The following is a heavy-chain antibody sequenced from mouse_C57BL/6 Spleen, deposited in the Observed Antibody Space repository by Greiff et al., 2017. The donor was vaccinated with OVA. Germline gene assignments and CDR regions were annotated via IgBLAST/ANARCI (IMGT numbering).Heavy chain of an antibody. J-gene: IGHJ1*03. D-gene: IGHD2-5*01. V-gene: IGHV1-20*01. Sequence: EVQLQQSGPELVKPGDSVKISCKASGYSFTGYFMNWVMQSHGKSLEWIGRINPYNGDTFYNQKFKGKATLTVDKSSSTAHMELRSLTSEDSAVYYCAKGYYSNWWYFDVWGTGTTVTVSS. CDR1: GYSFTGYF. CDR3: AKGYYSNWWYFDV. CDR2: INPYNGDT.